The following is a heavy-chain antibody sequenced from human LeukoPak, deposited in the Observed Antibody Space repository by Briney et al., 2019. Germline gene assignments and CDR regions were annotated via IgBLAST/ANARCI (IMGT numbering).Heavy chain of an antibody. CDR3: ARGEPSSWLRLPTPFDY. CDR1: GFTLDDYG. J-gene: IGHJ4*02. V-gene: IGHV3-20*04. Sequence: GGSQRLSCAASGFTLDDYGMSWVRQAPGKGLEWVSGINWNGGSTGYADSVKGRFTISRDNAKNSLYLQMNSLRAEDTALYYCARGEPSSWLRLPTPFDYWGQGTLVTVSS. D-gene: IGHD5-12*01. CDR2: INWNGGST.